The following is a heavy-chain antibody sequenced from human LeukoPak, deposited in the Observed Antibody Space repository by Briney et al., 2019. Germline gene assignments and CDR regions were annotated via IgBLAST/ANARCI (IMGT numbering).Heavy chain of an antibody. D-gene: IGHD3-10*01. Sequence: SETLSLTCTVSGGSISSSYYYWGWIRQPPGKGLEWIGTMYNSGSTDYNPSLESRVTISVDTSKNQFSLKLSSVTAADTAVYYCARVTYYYGSGNFAGALEFDYWGQGTLVTVSS. CDR3: ARVTYYYGSGNFAGALEFDY. CDR1: GGSISSSYYY. CDR2: MYNSGST. J-gene: IGHJ4*02. V-gene: IGHV4-39*07.